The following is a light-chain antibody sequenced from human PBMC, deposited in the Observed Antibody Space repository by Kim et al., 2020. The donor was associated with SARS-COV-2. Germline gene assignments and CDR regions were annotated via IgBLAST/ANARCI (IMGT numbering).Light chain of an antibody. CDR3: QHYNNLPLT. Sequence: IVMTQSPATLSVSPGDRVTLSCGASQSVRTNLAWYQQKPGQAPRLLIFDASTRPPGIPGRFSGSGSGTEFRLTISSLQSEDFATYYCQHYNNLPLTFGGGTKVDIK. V-gene: IGKV3D-15*01. CDR1: QSVRTN. CDR2: DAS. J-gene: IGKJ4*01.